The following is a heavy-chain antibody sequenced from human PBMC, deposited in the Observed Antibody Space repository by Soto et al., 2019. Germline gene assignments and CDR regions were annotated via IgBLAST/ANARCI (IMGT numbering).Heavy chain of an antibody. V-gene: IGHV4-59*12. Sequence: SETLSLTCTVSGDSITSYNWSWLRQPPGKALEWIGYVYSSGSTNYNPSLKSRVTISIDRSKNQFSLKLSSVTAADTAVYYCARVTDYWGQGILVTVSS. CDR2: VYSSGST. CDR3: ARVTDY. J-gene: IGHJ4*02. CDR1: GDSITSYN.